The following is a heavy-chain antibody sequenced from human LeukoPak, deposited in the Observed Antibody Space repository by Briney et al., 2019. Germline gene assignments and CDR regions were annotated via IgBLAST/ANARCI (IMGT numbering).Heavy chain of an antibody. J-gene: IGHJ4*02. Sequence: SETLSLTCTVSGGSTSSGGYYWSWIRQHPGKGLEWIGYIYYSGSTYYNPSLKSRVTISVDTSKNQFSLKLSSVTAADTAVYYCARGPPSRVTIFGVVPGGYFDYWGQGTLVTVSS. V-gene: IGHV4-31*03. CDR2: IYYSGST. CDR3: ARGPPSRVTIFGVVPGGYFDY. CDR1: GGSTSSGGYY. D-gene: IGHD3-3*01.